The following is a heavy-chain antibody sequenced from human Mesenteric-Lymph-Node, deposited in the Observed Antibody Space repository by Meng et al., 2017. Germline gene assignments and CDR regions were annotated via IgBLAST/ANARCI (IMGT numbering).Heavy chain of an antibody. CDR2: IYHSGST. CDR1: GGSISRSNW. Sequence: QVQRLESGPGLVKRSGTLSLTCAVSGGSISRSNWWSWVRQPPGKGLEWIGAIYHSGSTSYNPSLQSRVTMFVDTSKNQFSLMLTSVTATDTAVYYCARRRGGSGRDCWGQGTLVTVSS. CDR3: ARRRGGSGRDC. D-gene: IGHD3-10*01. J-gene: IGHJ4*02. V-gene: IGHV4-4*02.